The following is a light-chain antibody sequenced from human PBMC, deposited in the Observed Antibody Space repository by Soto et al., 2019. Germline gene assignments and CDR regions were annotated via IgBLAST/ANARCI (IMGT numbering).Light chain of an antibody. CDR1: QXISSX. J-gene: IGKJ2*01. CDR2: KAS. Sequence: DIQMTQSPSTLSASVGDXXXXXXXASQXISSXXAWYQQKPGKAPKLLIYKASSLESGVPSRFSGSGSGTEFTLTISSLQPDXXXXXXXXXXXXXSXYTFGQGTKLEIK. V-gene: IGKV1-5*03. CDR3: XXXXXXSXYT.